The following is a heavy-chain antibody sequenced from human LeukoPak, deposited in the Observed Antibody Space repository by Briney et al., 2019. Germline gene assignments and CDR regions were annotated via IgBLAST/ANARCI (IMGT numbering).Heavy chain of an antibody. V-gene: IGHV3-30*18. J-gene: IGHJ4*02. D-gene: IGHD3-10*01. CDR1: GFTFSSYG. Sequence: GGSLRLSCAASGFTFSSYGMHWVRQAPGKGLEWVAVISYDGSNKYYADSVKSRFTISRDNSKNTLYLQMSSLRAEDTAVHYCAKATDSYYYGSGSYPNYWGQGTLVTVSS. CDR2: ISYDGSNK. CDR3: AKATDSYYYGSGSYPNY.